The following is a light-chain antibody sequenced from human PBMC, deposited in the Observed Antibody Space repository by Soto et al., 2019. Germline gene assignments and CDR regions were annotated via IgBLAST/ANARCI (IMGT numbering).Light chain of an antibody. J-gene: IGLJ1*01. CDR1: SSGVGGYNY. CDR3: SSYTSSSTLV. Sequence: ALTQPASVSGSPGQSITISCTGTSSGVGGYNYVSWYQQHPGKAPKLMIYEVSNRPSGVSNRFSGSKSGNTASLTISGLQAEDEADYYCSSYTSSSTLVFGTGTKVTVL. CDR2: EVS. V-gene: IGLV2-14*01.